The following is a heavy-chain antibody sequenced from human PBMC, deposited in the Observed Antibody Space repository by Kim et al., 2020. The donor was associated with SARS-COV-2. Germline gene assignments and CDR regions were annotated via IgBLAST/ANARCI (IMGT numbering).Heavy chain of an antibody. V-gene: IGHV4-4*02. CDR1: GGSISSSNW. CDR2: IYHSGST. Sequence: SETLSLTCAVSGGSISSSNWWSWVRQPPGKGLEWIGEIYHSGSTNYNPSLKSRVTISVDKSKNQFSLKLSSVTAADTAVYYCASADLNYYGSGSYYRGGVVWGQGTLVTVSS. CDR3: ASADLNYYGSGSYYRGGVV. D-gene: IGHD3-10*01. J-gene: IGHJ4*02.